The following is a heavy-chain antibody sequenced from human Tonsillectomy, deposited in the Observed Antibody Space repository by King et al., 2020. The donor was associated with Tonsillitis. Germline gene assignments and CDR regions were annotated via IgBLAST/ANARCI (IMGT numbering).Heavy chain of an antibody. Sequence: MQLQESGPGLVKPSETLSLTCTVSGGSISSSSYYWGWIRQPPGKGLEWIGSIYYSGSTYYNPSLKSRVTISVDTSKNQFSLKLSSVTAADTAVYYCARNGQTVTRYYFDYWGQGTLVTVSS. CDR3: ARNGQTVTRYYFDY. V-gene: IGHV4-39*01. D-gene: IGHD4-17*01. J-gene: IGHJ4*02. CDR1: GGSISSSSYY. CDR2: IYYSGST.